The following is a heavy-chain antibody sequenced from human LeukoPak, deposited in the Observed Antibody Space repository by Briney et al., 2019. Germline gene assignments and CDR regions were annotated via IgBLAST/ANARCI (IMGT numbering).Heavy chain of an antibody. D-gene: IGHD3-10*01. CDR3: ARDLPTLLDTREEFDY. V-gene: IGHV3-21*01. J-gene: IGHJ4*02. CDR1: GFTFSSYS. Sequence: PGGSLRLSCAASGFTFSSYSMNWVRQAPGKGLEWVSSISSSSSYIYYADSVKGRFTISRDNAKNSLYLQMNSLRAEDTAVYYCARDLPTLLDTREEFDYWGQGTLVTVSS. CDR2: ISSSSSYI.